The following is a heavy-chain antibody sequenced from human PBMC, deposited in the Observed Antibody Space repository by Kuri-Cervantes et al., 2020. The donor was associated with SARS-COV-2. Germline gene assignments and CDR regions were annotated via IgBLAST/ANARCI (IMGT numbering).Heavy chain of an antibody. Sequence: GESLKISCAASGFTFSSYSMNWVRQAPGKGLEWVSSISSSSSYIYYADSVKGRSTISRDNAKNSLYLQMNSLRAEDTAVYYCAKDGGYYDFWSGYAKRAQDHYYYYYMDVWAKGPRSPSP. CDR1: GFTFSSYS. V-gene: IGHV3-21*01. CDR2: ISSSSSYI. J-gene: IGHJ6*03. D-gene: IGHD3-3*01. CDR3: AKDGGYYDFWSGYAKRAQDHYYYYYMDV.